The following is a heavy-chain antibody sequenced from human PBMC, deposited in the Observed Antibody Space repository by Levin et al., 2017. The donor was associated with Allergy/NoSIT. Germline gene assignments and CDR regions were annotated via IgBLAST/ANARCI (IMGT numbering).Heavy chain of an antibody. J-gene: IGHJ4*02. D-gene: IGHD3-10*01. V-gene: IGHV1-18*01. CDR1: GYSFTSFG. CDR2: VSGYNGNA. Sequence: ASVKVSCKASGYSFTSFGISWVRQAPGQGLEWMGWVSGYNGNADYAQKFQGRVIMTTDTSARTVSMELRSLRSDDTAVYYCAREGSGGWHEKDPFDYWGQGTLVTVSS. CDR3: AREGSGGWHEKDPFDY.